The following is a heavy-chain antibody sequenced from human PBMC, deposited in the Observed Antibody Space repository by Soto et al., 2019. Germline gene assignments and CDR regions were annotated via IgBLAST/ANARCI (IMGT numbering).Heavy chain of an antibody. CDR2: IYYSGST. CDR3: ASIIRGAARPPYYYYYYMDV. Sequence: PSETLSLTCTVSGGSISSGGYYWSWIRQHPGKGLEWIGYIYYSGSTYYNPSLKSRVTISVDTSKNQFSLKLSSVTAADTAVYYCASIIRGAARPPYYYYYYMDVWGKGTTVTVSS. CDR1: GGSISSGGYY. D-gene: IGHD6-6*01. V-gene: IGHV4-31*03. J-gene: IGHJ6*03.